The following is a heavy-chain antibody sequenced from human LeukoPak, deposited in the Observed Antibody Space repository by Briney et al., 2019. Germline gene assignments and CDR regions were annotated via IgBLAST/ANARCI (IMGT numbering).Heavy chain of an antibody. J-gene: IGHJ4*02. CDR3: ARGNPRFDY. CDR2: INHSGSS. CDR1: GGSFSGYY. V-gene: IGHV4-34*01. Sequence: SETLSLTCAVYGGSFSGYYWSWIRQPPGKGLEWIGEINHSGSSNYNPSLKSRVTISVDTSKNQFSLKLSSVTAADTAVYYCARGNPRFDYWGQGTLVTVSS.